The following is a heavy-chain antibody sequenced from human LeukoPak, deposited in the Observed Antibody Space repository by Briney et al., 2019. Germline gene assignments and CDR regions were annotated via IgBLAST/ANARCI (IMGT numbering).Heavy chain of an antibody. Sequence: SETLSLTCAVYGGSFSGYYWSWIRQPPGKGLEWIGYIYYSGSTNYNPSLKSRVTISVDTSKNQFSLKLSSVTAADTAVYYCARGTIFGVVGHTYYMDVWGKGTTVTVSS. V-gene: IGHV4-59*01. CDR2: IYYSGST. J-gene: IGHJ6*03. CDR3: ARGTIFGVVGHTYYMDV. D-gene: IGHD3-3*01. CDR1: GGSFSGYY.